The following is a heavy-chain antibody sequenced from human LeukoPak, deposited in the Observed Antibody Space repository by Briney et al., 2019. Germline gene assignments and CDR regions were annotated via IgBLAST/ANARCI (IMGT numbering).Heavy chain of an antibody. CDR3: ARDTYYYDSSGYIFDY. J-gene: IGHJ4*02. CDR2: ISSSGSTI. Sequence: PGGSLRLSCAASGFTFSDYYMGWIRQAPGKGLEWVSYISSSGSTIYYADSVKGRFTISRDNAKNSLYLQMNSLRAEDTAVYYCARDTYYYDSSGYIFDYWGQGTLVTVSS. CDR1: GFTFSDYY. V-gene: IGHV3-11*01. D-gene: IGHD3-22*01.